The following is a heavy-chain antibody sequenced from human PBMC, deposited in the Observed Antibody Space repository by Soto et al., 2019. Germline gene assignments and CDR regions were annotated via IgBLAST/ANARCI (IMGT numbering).Heavy chain of an antibody. CDR2: IIPIFGTA. CDR3: ARHPRQNYYYGMDV. Sequence: QVQLVQSGAEVKKPGSSVKVSCKASGGTFSSYAISWVRQAPGQGLEWMGGIIPIFGTANYAQKFQGRVXIXGXEXSSTAYMELSSLRSEDTAVYYCARHPRQNYYYGMDVWGQGTTVTVSS. V-gene: IGHV1-69*12. J-gene: IGHJ6*02. CDR1: GGTFSSYA.